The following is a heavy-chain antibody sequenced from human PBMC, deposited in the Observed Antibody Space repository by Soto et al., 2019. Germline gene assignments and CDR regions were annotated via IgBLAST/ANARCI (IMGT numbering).Heavy chain of an antibody. CDR3: ARDKPGIAVAGTWELGY. V-gene: IGHV1-69*12. J-gene: IGHJ4*02. Sequence: QVQLVQSGAEVKKPGSSVKVSCKASGGTFSSYAISWVRQAPGQGLEWMGGIIPIFGTANYAQKFQGRVTITADESTSTAYMELSSLRSEDTAGYYCARDKPGIAVAGTWELGYWGQGPLVTVSS. D-gene: IGHD6-19*01. CDR1: GGTFSSYA. CDR2: IIPIFGTA.